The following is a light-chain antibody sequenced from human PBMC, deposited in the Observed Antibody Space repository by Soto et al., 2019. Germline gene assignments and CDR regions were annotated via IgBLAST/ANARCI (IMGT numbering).Light chain of an antibody. V-gene: IGLV2-11*01. J-gene: IGLJ7*01. Sequence: QSALTQPHSVSGSPGQSVTISCTGTSSDVGGYNYVSWYQRHPGKAPKLIISDVTKRPSGVPDRFSGSKSGNTASLTISGLQAEDEADYDCCSYAGSDILIFGGGTQLTVL. CDR2: DVT. CDR1: SSDVGGYNY. CDR3: CSYAGSDILI.